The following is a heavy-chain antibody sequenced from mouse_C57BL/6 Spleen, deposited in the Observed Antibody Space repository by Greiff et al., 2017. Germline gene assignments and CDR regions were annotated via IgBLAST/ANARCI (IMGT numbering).Heavy chain of an antibody. J-gene: IGHJ3*01. D-gene: IGHD2-3*01. CDR3: ARTDGYYSPY. CDR1: GFTFSSYG. CDR2: ISSGGSYT. Sequence: DVKLVESGGDLVKPGGSLKLSCAASGFTFSSYGMSWVRQTPDKRLEWVATISSGGSYTYYPDSVKGRFTISRDNAKNTLYLQMSSLKSEDTAMYYCARTDGYYSPYWGQGTLVTVSA. V-gene: IGHV5-6*02.